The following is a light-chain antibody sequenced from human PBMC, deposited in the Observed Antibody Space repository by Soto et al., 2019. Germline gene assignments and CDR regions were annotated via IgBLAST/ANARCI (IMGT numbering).Light chain of an antibody. CDR2: GAS. Sequence: EMLMTQSPSTLSVSPGERATLSCRASQSVSSNLAWYQQKPGQAPRLLIYGASTXXTGIPARFSGSGSGTEXTLXISSXQXXDXEVYYCQQYNNWTPWTFGQGTKVDIK. CDR1: QSVSSN. V-gene: IGKV3-15*01. CDR3: QQYNNWTPWT. J-gene: IGKJ1*01.